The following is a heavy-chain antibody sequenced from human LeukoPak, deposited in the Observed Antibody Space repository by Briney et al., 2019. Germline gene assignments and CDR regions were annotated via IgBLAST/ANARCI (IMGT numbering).Heavy chain of an antibody. D-gene: IGHD2-2*01. CDR3: ARGPGEGDAFDI. Sequence: GGSLRLSCAASGFTFSSYGMHWVRQAPGKGLEWVAVISYDGSNKYYADSVKGRFTISRDNSKNTLYLQMNSLRAEDTAVYYCARGPGEGDAFDIWGQGTMVTVSS. J-gene: IGHJ3*02. CDR2: ISYDGSNK. V-gene: IGHV3-30*19. CDR1: GFTFSSYG.